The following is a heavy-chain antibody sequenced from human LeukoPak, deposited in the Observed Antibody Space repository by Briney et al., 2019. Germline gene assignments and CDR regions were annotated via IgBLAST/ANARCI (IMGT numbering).Heavy chain of an antibody. V-gene: IGHV1-18*01. CDR1: GYTLTSYG. D-gene: IGHD6-13*01. CDR3: AGAGYSSSSDY. J-gene: IGHJ4*02. CDR2: ISAYNGNT. Sequence: EASVKVSCKVSGYTLTSYGMSWVRQAPGQGLEWMGGISAYNGNTNYAQKLQGRVTMTTDTSTSTAYMELRSLRSDDTAVYYCAGAGYSSSSDYWGQGTLVTVSS.